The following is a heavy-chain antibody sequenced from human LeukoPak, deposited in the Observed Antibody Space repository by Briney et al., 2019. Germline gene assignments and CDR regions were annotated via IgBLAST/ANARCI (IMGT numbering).Heavy chain of an antibody. CDR2: IKQDGSEK. Sequence: PGGSLRLSCAASGFTFSSYWMSWVRQAPGKGLEWVANIKQDGSEKYYVDSVEGRFTISRDNAKNSLYLQMNSLRAEDTAVYYCAREMNGSGLPDLYWGQGTLVTVSS. V-gene: IGHV3-7*01. CDR3: AREMNGSGLPDLY. D-gene: IGHD3-10*01. J-gene: IGHJ4*02. CDR1: GFTFSSYW.